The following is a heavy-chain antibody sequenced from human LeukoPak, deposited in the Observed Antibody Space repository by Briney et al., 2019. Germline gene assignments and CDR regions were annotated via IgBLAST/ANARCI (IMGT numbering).Heavy chain of an antibody. V-gene: IGHV3-30*02. J-gene: IGHJ4*02. CDR1: GFTFSSYG. Sequence: GGSLRLSCAASGFTFSSYGMHWARQAPGKGLDWVAFIRYDGSNKYYADSVKGRFTISRDNSKNTLYLQMNSLRAEDTAVYYCAKDYYGSNDYWGQGTLVTVSS. CDR3: AKDYYGSNDY. CDR2: IRYDGSNK. D-gene: IGHD3-10*01.